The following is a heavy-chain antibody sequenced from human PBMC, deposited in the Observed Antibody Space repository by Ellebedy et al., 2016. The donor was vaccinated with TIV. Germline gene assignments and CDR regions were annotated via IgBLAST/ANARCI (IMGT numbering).Heavy chain of an antibody. Sequence: SETLSLTXTVSGGSISSGGYYWSWIRQHPGKGLEWIGYIYYSGSTYYNPSLKSRVTISVDTSKNQFSLKLSSVTAADTAVYYCARVLYDYIWGSYRHPQRRFDPWGQGTLVTVSS. V-gene: IGHV4-31*03. CDR1: GGSISSGGYY. J-gene: IGHJ5*02. CDR2: IYYSGST. D-gene: IGHD3-16*02. CDR3: ARVLYDYIWGSYRHPQRRFDP.